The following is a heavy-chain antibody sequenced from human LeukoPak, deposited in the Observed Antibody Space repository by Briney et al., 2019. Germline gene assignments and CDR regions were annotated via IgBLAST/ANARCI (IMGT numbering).Heavy chain of an antibody. V-gene: IGHV4-34*01. Sequence: GSLRLSCAASGFTFSSYGMSWIRQPPGKGLEWIGEINRSGSTNYNPSLKSRVTISVDTSKNQFSLKLSSVTAADTAVYYCARADTTHDAFDIWGQGTMVTVSS. CDR3: ARADTTHDAFDI. CDR2: INRSGST. D-gene: IGHD1-1*01. CDR1: GFTFSSYG. J-gene: IGHJ3*02.